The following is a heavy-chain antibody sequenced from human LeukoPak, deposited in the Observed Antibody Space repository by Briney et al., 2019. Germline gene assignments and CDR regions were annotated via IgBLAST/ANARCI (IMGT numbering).Heavy chain of an antibody. V-gene: IGHV3-30-3*01. CDR3: AGFGELLLDY. CDR1: GFTFSSYA. D-gene: IGHD3-10*01. Sequence: PGRSLRLSCAASGFTFSSYAMHWVRQAPGKGLEWVAVISYDGSNKYYADSVKGRFTISRDNSKNTLYLQMNSLRAEDTAVYYCAGFGELLLDYWGQGTLVTVSS. CDR2: ISYDGSNK. J-gene: IGHJ4*02.